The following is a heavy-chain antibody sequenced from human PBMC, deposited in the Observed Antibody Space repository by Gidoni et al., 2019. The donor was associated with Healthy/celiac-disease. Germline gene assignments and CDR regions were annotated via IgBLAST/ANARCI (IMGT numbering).Heavy chain of an antibody. CDR3: ARSDSGYDFNFDY. CDR1: GFNVSSNY. Sequence: EVQLVESGGGLIQPGGSLRLSCAASGFNVSSNYMSWVRQAPGKGLEWVSVIYSGGSTYYADSVKGRFTISRDNSKNTLYLQMNSLRAEDTAVYYCARSDSGYDFNFDYWGQGTLVTVSS. D-gene: IGHD5-12*01. CDR2: IYSGGST. J-gene: IGHJ4*02. V-gene: IGHV3-53*01.